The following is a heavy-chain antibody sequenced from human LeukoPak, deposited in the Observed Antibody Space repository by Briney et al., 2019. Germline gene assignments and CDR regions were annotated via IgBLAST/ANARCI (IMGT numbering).Heavy chain of an antibody. D-gene: IGHD2-2*01. V-gene: IGHV4-34*01. Sequence: PSETLSLTCAVYGGSFSGYYWSWIRQPPGKGLEWIGEINHSGSTNYNPSLKCRVTISVDTSKNQFSLKLSSVTAADTAVYYCASLGYCSSTSCSGDYWGQGTLVTVSS. CDR1: GGSFSGYY. CDR2: INHSGST. CDR3: ASLGYCSSTSCSGDY. J-gene: IGHJ4*02.